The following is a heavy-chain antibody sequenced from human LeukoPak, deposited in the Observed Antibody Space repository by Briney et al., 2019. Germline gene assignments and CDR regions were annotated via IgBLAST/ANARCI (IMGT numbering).Heavy chain of an antibody. V-gene: IGHV3-23*01. D-gene: IGHD2-2*01. J-gene: IGHJ4*02. CDR1: GFSFSGYC. CDR3: AKLLGYCTTTSCPGHFDY. Sequence: GGSLRLSCAASGFSFSGYCMNWVRQAPGKGLEWVSLISGSGSRTYYADSVKGRFTISRDNSKNTLYLQMNSLRADDTAVYYCAKLLGYCTTTSCPGHFDYWGQGTLVTVSS. CDR2: ISGSGSRT.